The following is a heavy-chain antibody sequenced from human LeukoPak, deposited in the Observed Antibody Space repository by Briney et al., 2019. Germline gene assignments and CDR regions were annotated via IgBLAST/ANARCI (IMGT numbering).Heavy chain of an antibody. CDR2: INPSGGST. Sequence: GASVKVSCKASGYTFTSYYMHWVRQAPGRGLEWMGIINPSGGSTSYAQKFQGRVTMTRDTSTSTVYMELSSLRSEDTAVYYCARDMVRGVIPGYYFDYWGQGTLVTVSS. J-gene: IGHJ4*02. CDR1: GYTFTSYY. V-gene: IGHV1-46*01. D-gene: IGHD3-10*01. CDR3: ARDMVRGVIPGYYFDY.